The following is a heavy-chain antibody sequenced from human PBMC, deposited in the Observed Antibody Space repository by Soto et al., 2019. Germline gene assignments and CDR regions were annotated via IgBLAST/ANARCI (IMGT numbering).Heavy chain of an antibody. CDR2: LSDSGGST. V-gene: IGHV3-23*01. Sequence: GGSLRLSCTASGFTFSRHAMTWVRQAPGKGLEWVSGLSDSGGSTYYADSVKGRFTISRDTSRNTFYLQMSSLRVEDTAVYYCARDTPLFSFGYQRGNYFDYWGQGALVTVSS. CDR3: ARDTPLFSFGYQRGNYFDY. J-gene: IGHJ4*02. CDR1: GFTFSRHA. D-gene: IGHD3-22*01.